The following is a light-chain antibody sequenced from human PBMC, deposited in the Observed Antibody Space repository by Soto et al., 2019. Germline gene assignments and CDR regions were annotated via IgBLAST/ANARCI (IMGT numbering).Light chain of an antibody. Sequence: DIVMTQSPDSLAVSLGERATINCKSSQSVLYSSNNKNFLAWYQQKPGQPPKLLIYWASTRESGVPDRFSGSGSGTDFTLTISSLQAEDVAVYYCQQYNSLPFTFGPGTKVDI. J-gene: IGKJ3*01. CDR3: QQYNSLPFT. V-gene: IGKV4-1*01. CDR1: QSVLYSSNNKNF. CDR2: WAS.